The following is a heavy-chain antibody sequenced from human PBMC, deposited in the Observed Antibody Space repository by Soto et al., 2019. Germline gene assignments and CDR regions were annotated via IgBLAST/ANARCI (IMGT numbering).Heavy chain of an antibody. Sequence: AGGSLRLSCAASGFTFSSYGMHWVRQAPGKGLEWVAVISYDGSNKYYADSVKGRFTISRDNSKNTLYLQMNSLRAEDTAVYYCAKDYCSGGSCYFIDYWGQGTLVTVSS. CDR2: ISYDGSNK. CDR1: GFTFSSYG. J-gene: IGHJ4*02. CDR3: AKDYCSGGSCYFIDY. D-gene: IGHD2-15*01. V-gene: IGHV3-30*18.